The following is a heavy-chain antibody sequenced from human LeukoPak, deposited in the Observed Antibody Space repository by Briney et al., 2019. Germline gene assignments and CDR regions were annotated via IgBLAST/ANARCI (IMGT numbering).Heavy chain of an antibody. V-gene: IGHV1-2*02. J-gene: IGHJ6*02. Sequence: ASVKVSFKASGYTFTGYYMHWVRQAPGQGLEWMGWINPNSGGTNYAQKFQGRVIMTRDTSISTAYMELSRLRSNDTAVYYCARGFAYAAKSYYSCGLDVWGQGTTVTVSS. CDR2: INPNSGGT. CDR1: GYTFTGYY. CDR3: ARGFAYAAKSYYSCGLDV. D-gene: IGHD2-2*01.